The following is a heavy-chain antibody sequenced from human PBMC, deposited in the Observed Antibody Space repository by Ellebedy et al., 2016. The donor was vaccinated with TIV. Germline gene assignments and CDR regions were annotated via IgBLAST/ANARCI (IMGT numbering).Heavy chain of an antibody. V-gene: IGHV3-48*03. Sequence: GESLKISCAASGFIFSSFEMNWVRQAPGKGLEWVSFINSGDNTIYYADSVKGRFTISRDNTKNSLYLQMNSLRAEDTAVYYCARDDADPARFDYWGQGTLVTVSS. CDR2: INSGDNTI. J-gene: IGHJ4*02. CDR3: ARDDADPARFDY. D-gene: IGHD2-8*01. CDR1: GFIFSSFE.